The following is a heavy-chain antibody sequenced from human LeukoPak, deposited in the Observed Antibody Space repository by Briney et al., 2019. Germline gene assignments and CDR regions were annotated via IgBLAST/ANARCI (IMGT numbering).Heavy chain of an antibody. V-gene: IGHV1-2*02. CDR1: RYTFTGYY. CDR2: INPNSGGT. J-gene: IGHJ3*02. CDR3: ARDDVVPHTMIVVEGCFDI. Sequence: ASVKVACKASRYTFTGYYMHWVRQAPGQGREWMGWINPNSGGTHYAQKFQGRVTMTRDTTTSTAYMDLCRLRSDDTAVYYCARDDVVPHTMIVVEGCFDIWGQGTMVTVSS. D-gene: IGHD3-22*01.